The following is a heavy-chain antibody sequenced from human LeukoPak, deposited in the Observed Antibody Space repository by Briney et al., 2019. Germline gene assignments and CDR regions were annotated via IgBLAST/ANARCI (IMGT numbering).Heavy chain of an antibody. Sequence: PGRSLRLSCAASRFTFRYFAMHWVRQAPGKGLEWVAVLSDDGSNKFYADSVKGRFTISRGNSKNTLYLQMNSLRAEDTAFYYCAKDPHSSSWYYFDSWGQGTLVTVSS. CDR3: AKDPHSSSWYYFDS. D-gene: IGHD6-13*01. V-gene: IGHV3-30*18. J-gene: IGHJ4*02. CDR2: LSDDGSNK. CDR1: RFTFRYFA.